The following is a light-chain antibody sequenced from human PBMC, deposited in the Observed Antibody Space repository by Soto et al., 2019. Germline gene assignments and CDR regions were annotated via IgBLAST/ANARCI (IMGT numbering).Light chain of an antibody. J-gene: IGLJ2*01. V-gene: IGLV2-23*01. CDR2: EGS. CDR3: CSYAGSSTPYVV. Sequence: QSVLTQPASVSGSPGQSITISCTGTSSDVGSYNLVSWYQQHPGKAPKLMIYEGSKRPSGVSNRFSGSKSGNMASLTISGLQAEDEADYYCCSYAGSSTPYVVFGGGTKLTVL. CDR1: SSDVGSYNL.